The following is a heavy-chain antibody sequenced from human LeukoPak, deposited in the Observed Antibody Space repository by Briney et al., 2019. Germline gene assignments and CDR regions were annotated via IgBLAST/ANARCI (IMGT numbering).Heavy chain of an antibody. J-gene: IGHJ4*02. CDR1: GFNFDDYT. CDR3: VRGHGYNLEDYFDN. Sequence: GGSLRLSCAASGFNFDDYTMHWVQQAPGKGLEWVSLVAWDGGGTFFADSVKGRFTVSRDNSKNSLSLYMNSPTTEDTALYYCVRGHGYNLEDYFDNWGQGTLVTVSS. D-gene: IGHD5-24*01. CDR2: VAWDGGGT. V-gene: IGHV3-43*01.